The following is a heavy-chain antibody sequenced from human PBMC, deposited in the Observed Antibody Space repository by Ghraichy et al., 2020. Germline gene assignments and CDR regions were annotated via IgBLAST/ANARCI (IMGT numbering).Heavy chain of an antibody. J-gene: IGHJ4*02. CDR3: AKVQIGCLIS. CDR1: GFTFSSYW. V-gene: IGHV3-7*03. CDR2: IKQDGSEK. D-gene: IGHD2-15*01. Sequence: GGSLRLSCAASGFTFSSYWMSWVRQVPGKGLEWVANIKQDGSEKYYVDSVKGRFTISRDNAKNSLYLRMNSLRAEDTAVYYCAKVQIGCLISWGQGTLVTVSS.